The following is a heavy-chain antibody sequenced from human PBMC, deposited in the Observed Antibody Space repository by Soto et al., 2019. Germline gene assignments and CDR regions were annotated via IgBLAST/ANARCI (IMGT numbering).Heavy chain of an antibody. V-gene: IGHV4-34*01. D-gene: IGHD3-10*01. CDR2: INHSGST. CDR1: GGSFSGYY. Sequence: SETLSLTCAVYGGSFSGYYWSWIRQPPGKGLEWIGEINHSGSTNYNPSLKSRVTISVDTSKNQFSLKLSSVTAADTAVYYCARGPYGSGTFDYWGQGTLVTVSS. CDR3: ARGPYGSGTFDY. J-gene: IGHJ4*02.